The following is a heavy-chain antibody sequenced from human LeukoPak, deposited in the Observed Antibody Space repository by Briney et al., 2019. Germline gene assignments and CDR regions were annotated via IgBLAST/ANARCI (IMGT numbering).Heavy chain of an antibody. D-gene: IGHD6-19*01. CDR2: ISYSGST. Sequence: PSETLSLTCTVSGDSISSYCWSWIRQPPGKGLEWIGYISYSGSTNYNPSLKSRVTISLDTSKNQFSLRLTSVTAADTAMYYCARDAGCAGGWYYFGYWGQGTLVTVSS. CDR3: ARDAGCAGGWYYFGY. J-gene: IGHJ4*02. CDR1: GDSISSYC. V-gene: IGHV4-59*01.